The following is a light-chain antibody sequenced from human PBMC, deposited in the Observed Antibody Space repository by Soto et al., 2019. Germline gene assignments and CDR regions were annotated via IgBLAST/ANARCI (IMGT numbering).Light chain of an antibody. CDR3: SSYTSSSSYV. CDR2: EVR. J-gene: IGLJ1*01. CDR1: SSDIGGFNY. Sequence: QSALTQPASVSGSPGQSITISCTGTSSDIGGFNYVSWYHQHSDKAPKLMIYEVRNRPSGVSNRFSGSKSGNTAYLTISGLQAEDEGDYYCSSYTSSSSYVFGTGTKLTVL. V-gene: IGLV2-14*01.